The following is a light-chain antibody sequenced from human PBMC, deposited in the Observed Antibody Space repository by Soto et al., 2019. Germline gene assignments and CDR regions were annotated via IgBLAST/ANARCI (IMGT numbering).Light chain of an antibody. CDR1: QSISSW. CDR2: DAS. J-gene: IGKJ1*01. Sequence: DIQMTQSPSTLSASVGDRVTITCRASQSISSWLAWYQQKPGKAPKLLIYDASSLESGVPSRFSGSGSGTEFTLIISSLQPDDFATYYFQQYNGYSPTWTFGQGTKVEIK. V-gene: IGKV1-5*01. CDR3: QQYNGYSPTWT.